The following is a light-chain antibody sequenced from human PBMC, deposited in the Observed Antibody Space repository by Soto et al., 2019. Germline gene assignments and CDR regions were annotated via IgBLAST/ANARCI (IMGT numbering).Light chain of an antibody. V-gene: IGKV2-28*01. CDR3: MQALQTPRT. J-gene: IGKJ1*01. Sequence: DIVMTQSPLSLPVTPGEPASIPCRSSQSLLHSNGYNYLDWYLQKPGQSPQLLIYLGSNRASGVPDRFSGSGSGTEFTLEISRVEAEDVGIYYCMQALQTPRTFGQGTKVEIK. CDR2: LGS. CDR1: QSLLHSNGYNY.